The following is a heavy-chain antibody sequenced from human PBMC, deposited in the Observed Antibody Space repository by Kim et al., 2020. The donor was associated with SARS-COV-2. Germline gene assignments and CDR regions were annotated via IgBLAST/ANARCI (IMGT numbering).Heavy chain of an antibody. V-gene: IGHV3-23*01. J-gene: IGHJ4*02. D-gene: IGHD2-2*01. CDR3: AIQQSRREVPAAIPPFGV. CDR1: GFTFSSYA. CDR2: ISGSGGST. Sequence: GGSLRLSCAASGFTFSSYAMSWVRQAPGKGLEWVSAISGSGGSTYYADSVKGRFTISRDNSKNTLYLQMNSLRAEDTAVYYCAIQQSRREVPAAIPPFGVWGQGTLVTVSS.